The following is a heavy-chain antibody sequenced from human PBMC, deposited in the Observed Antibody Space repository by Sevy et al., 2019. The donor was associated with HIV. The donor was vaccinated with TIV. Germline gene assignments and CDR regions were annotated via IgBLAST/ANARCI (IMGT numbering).Heavy chain of an antibody. CDR1: GYSLRKLS. Sequence: ASMKVSCKVFGYSLRKLSMHWVRQAPGKGLEWMGSLDPGNGEITYAQTLQGRVTMTEDTSTDTAYMELSSLTSEDTATYYCATVGLGYYSGSSYYQGDWLDPWGQGTLVTVSS. CDR2: LDPGNGEI. J-gene: IGHJ5*02. D-gene: IGHD2-15*01. CDR3: ATVGLGYYSGSSYYQGDWLDP. V-gene: IGHV1-24*01.